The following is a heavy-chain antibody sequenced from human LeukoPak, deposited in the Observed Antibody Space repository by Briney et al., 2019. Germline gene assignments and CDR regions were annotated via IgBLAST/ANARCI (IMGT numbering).Heavy chain of an antibody. CDR3: ARERETGITIFGVVTPFDY. CDR2: ISSSGSTI. CDR1: GFTFSDYY. D-gene: IGHD3-3*01. J-gene: IGHJ4*02. Sequence: GGSLRLSCAASGFTFSDYYMSWIRQAPGKGLEWVSYISSSGSTIYYADSVKGRFTISRDNAKNSLYLQMNSLRAEDTGVYYCARERETGITIFGVVTPFDYWGQGTLVTVSS. V-gene: IGHV3-11*01.